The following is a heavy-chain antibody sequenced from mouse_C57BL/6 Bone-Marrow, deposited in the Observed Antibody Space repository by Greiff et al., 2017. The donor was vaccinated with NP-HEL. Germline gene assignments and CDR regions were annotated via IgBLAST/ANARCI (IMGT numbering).Heavy chain of an antibody. Sequence: KESCKASGYTFTSYWMQWVKQRPGQGLEWIGEIDPSDSYTNYNQKFKGKATLTVDTSSSTAYMQLSSLTSEDSAVYYCARDYYGLYWYFDVWGTGTTVTVSS. V-gene: IGHV1-50*01. J-gene: IGHJ1*03. CDR3: ARDYYGLYWYFDV. D-gene: IGHD2-1*01. CDR1: GYTFTSYW. CDR2: IDPSDSYT.